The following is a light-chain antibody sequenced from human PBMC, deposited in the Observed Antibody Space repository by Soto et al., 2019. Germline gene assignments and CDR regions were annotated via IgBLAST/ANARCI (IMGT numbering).Light chain of an antibody. V-gene: IGLV2-14*01. Sequence: QSALTQPASVSGSPGQSITISCTGTSSDVGGYNYVSWYQQHPGKAPKVMIYDVSNRPSGISNRFSGSNSGNTASLTISGLQAEDEADYYYTSYTSSSTPYVFGTGIKVTVL. CDR1: SSDVGGYNY. CDR2: DVS. J-gene: IGLJ1*01. CDR3: TSYTSSSTPYV.